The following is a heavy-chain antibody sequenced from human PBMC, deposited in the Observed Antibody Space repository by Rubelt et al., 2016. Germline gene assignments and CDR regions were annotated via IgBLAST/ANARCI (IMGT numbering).Heavy chain of an antibody. D-gene: IGHD1-26*01. Sequence: QVQLVQSGAEVKRPGASVKVSCKASGGTFSSYAISWVRQAPGQGLEWMGGIIPIFGTANYAQKFQGRVTIIADESTSQAYMDLSSLRSEDTAVYYCARGGSGSYLHYFDYWGQGTLVTVSS. CDR1: GGTFSSYA. J-gene: IGHJ4*02. CDR2: IIPIFGTA. V-gene: IGHV1-69*01. CDR3: ARGGSGSYLHYFDY.